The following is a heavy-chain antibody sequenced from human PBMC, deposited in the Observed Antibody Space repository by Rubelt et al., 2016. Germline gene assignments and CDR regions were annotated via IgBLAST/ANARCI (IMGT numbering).Heavy chain of an antibody. Sequence: QVQLQESGPGLVKPSETLSLICTVSGGSISSNYWSWIRQPPGKGLDWIGYVHYSGTTNYNPSLQSRVTISAETSKNQCSLKLSSVTAADTAGYHCARDSDYGMDVWGRGTTVTVSS. CDR3: ARDSDYGMDV. CDR1: GGSISSNY. CDR2: VHYSGTT. V-gene: IGHV4-59*01. J-gene: IGHJ6*02. D-gene: IGHD3-10*01.